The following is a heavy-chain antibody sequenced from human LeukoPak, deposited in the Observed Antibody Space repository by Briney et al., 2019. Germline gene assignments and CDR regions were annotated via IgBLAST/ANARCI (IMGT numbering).Heavy chain of an antibody. CDR2: IIPIFGTA. Sequence: ASVKVSCKASGGTFSSYAISWVRQAPGQGLEWMGGIIPIFGTADYAQKFQGRVTITADKSMSTAYMELSSLRSEDTAVYYCARDSSSWPQTNNWFDPWGQGTLVTVSS. CDR1: GGTFSSYA. D-gene: IGHD6-13*01. J-gene: IGHJ5*02. V-gene: IGHV1-69*06. CDR3: ARDSSSWPQTNNWFDP.